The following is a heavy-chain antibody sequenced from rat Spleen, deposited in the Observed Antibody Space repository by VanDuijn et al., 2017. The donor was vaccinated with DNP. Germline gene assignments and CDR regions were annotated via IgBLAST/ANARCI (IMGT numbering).Heavy chain of an antibody. V-gene: IGHV2-41*01. D-gene: IGHD1-11*01. CDR1: GFSLTIYY. J-gene: IGHJ2*01. CDR3: ARDRRGYFDY. Sequence: QVQLKESGPGLVQPSQTLSLTCPVAGFSLTIYYLHWVRQPPGKDLEWMGVIWNTGATTFNSAIKSRLSISKDTSKSQVFLKMNSLQTENTATYYCARDRRGYFDYWGQGAMVTVSS. CDR2: IWNTGAT.